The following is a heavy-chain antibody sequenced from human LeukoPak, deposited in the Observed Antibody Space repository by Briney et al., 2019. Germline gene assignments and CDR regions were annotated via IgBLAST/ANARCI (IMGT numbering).Heavy chain of an antibody. V-gene: IGHV4-61*05. Sequence: SETLSLTCTVSGVSISSSNSYWGWIRQPPGKGLEWIGYIYYSGSTNYNPSLKSRVTISVDTSKNQFSLKLSSVTAADTAVYYCARVYCSGGSCYGSFDYWGQGTLVTVSS. CDR1: GVSISSSNSY. CDR3: ARVYCSGGSCYGSFDY. J-gene: IGHJ4*02. CDR2: IYYSGST. D-gene: IGHD2-15*01.